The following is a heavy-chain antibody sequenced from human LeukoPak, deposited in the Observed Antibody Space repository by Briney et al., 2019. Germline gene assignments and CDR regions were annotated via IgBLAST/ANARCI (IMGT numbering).Heavy chain of an antibody. D-gene: IGHD6-13*01. CDR1: GFIFTTFW. Sequence: GESLKISCKGSGFIFTTFWIGWVRPMPGKGLEWMGIIYPGDSDTRYSPSFQGQVTISADKSISTAYLQWDSLKASDSAMYYCARGRAYSSSSFDSWGQGTLVTVSS. J-gene: IGHJ4*02. V-gene: IGHV5-51*01. CDR3: ARGRAYSSSSFDS. CDR2: IYPGDSDT.